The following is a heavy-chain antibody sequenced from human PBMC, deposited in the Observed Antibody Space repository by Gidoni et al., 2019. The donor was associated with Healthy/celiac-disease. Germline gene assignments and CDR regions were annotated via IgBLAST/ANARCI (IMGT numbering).Heavy chain of an antibody. Sequence: QVQLVQSGAEVKKPGASVKVSCKASGYTFTSYGISWVRQAPGQGLEWMGWISAYNGNTNDAQKLQGRVTMTTDTSTSTAYMELRSLRSDDTAVYYCARVTDFWSGYPEDYYYYYMDVWGKGTTVTVSS. CDR2: ISAYNGNT. V-gene: IGHV1-18*01. CDR3: ARVTDFWSGYPEDYYYYYMDV. J-gene: IGHJ6*03. CDR1: GYTFTSYG. D-gene: IGHD3-3*01.